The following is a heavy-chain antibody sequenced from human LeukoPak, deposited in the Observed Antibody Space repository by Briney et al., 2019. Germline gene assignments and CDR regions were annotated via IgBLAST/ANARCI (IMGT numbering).Heavy chain of an antibody. V-gene: IGHV4-34*01. CDR1: GGSFSGYY. Sequence: KASETLSLTCAVYGGSFSGYYWSWIRQPPGKGLEWIGEINHSGSTNYNPSLKSRVTISVDTSKNQFSLKLSSVTAADTAVYYCARGVYCSSTSCYGPDLGYWGQGTLVTVSS. CDR2: INHSGST. J-gene: IGHJ4*02. D-gene: IGHD2-2*01. CDR3: ARGVYCSSTSCYGPDLGY.